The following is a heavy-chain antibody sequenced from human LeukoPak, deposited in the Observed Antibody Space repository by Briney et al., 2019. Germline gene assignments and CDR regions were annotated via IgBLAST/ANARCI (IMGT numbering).Heavy chain of an antibody. J-gene: IGHJ3*02. D-gene: IGHD3-22*01. V-gene: IGHV4-4*07. CDR2: IYSSGST. Sequence: SESLSLTCTVSGGSISSYYWSWIRQPAGKGREWIGRIYSSGSTNYNPSLKSRVTMSVDTSKNQFSLKLSSVTAADTAVYYCARGSRITMIIVADDAFDIWGQGTMVTVSS. CDR3: ARGSRITMIIVADDAFDI. CDR1: GGSISSYY.